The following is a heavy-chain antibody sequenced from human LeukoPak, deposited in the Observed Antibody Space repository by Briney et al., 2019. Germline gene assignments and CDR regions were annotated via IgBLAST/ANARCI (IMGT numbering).Heavy chain of an antibody. CDR3: ARVEYYYDSSGYYYGYFDY. CDR1: GYTFTSYG. V-gene: IGHV1-18*01. D-gene: IGHD3-22*01. J-gene: IGHJ4*02. CDR2: ISAYNGNT. Sequence: EASVKVSCKASGYTFTSYGISWVRQAPGQGLEWMGWISAYNGNTNYAQKLQGRVTMTTDTSTSTAYMELRSLRSDDTAVYYCARVEYYYDSSGYYYGYFDYWGQGTLVTVSS.